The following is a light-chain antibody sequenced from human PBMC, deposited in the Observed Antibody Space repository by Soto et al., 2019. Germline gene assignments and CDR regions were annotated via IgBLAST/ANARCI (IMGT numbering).Light chain of an antibody. CDR2: GAS. CDR1: HSVSSS. CDR3: QQYNNWPWT. V-gene: IGKV3-15*01. Sequence: EVVMTQSPATLSVSPGERATLSCRASHSVSSSLAWYQQKPGQAPRLLIYGASTRAPGFPARFSGSGSGTDFTLTISSLQSEDFAVYYCQQYNNWPWTFGQGTKVDIK. J-gene: IGKJ1*01.